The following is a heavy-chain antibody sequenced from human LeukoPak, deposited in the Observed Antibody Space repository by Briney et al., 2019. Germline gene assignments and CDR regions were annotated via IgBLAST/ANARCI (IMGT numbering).Heavy chain of an antibody. Sequence: ASVKVSCKASGYTFTGYYMHWVRQAPGQRLEWMGWINAGNGNTKYSQEFQGRVTIIRDTSASTAYMELSSLRSEDMAVYYCARETYYSGSGSYSFDYWGQGTLVTVSS. D-gene: IGHD3-10*01. J-gene: IGHJ4*02. CDR3: ARETYYSGSGSYSFDY. CDR2: INAGNGNT. V-gene: IGHV1-3*03. CDR1: GYTFTGYY.